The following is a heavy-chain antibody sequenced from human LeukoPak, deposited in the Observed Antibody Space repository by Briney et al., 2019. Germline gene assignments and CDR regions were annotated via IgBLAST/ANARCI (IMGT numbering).Heavy chain of an antibody. D-gene: IGHD6-13*01. CDR3: ARGGANSSPSDY. J-gene: IGHJ4*02. CDR2: IYYSGST. V-gene: IGHV4-39*07. Sequence: SETLSLTCTVSGGSISSSSYYWGWIRQPPGKGLEWIGSIYYSGSTYYNPSLKSRVTISVDTSKNQFSLKLSSVTAADTAVYYCARGGANSSPSDYWGQGTLVTVSS. CDR1: GGSISSSSYY.